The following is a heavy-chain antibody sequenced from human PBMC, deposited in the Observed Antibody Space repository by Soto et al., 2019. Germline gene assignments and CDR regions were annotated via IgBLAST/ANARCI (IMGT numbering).Heavy chain of an antibody. J-gene: IGHJ6*02. CDR2: IIPIFGTA. V-gene: IGHV1-69*13. CDR1: GGTFSSYA. D-gene: IGHD1-26*01. Sequence: SVKVSCKASGGTFSSYAISWVRQAPGQGLEWMGGIIPIFGTANYAQKFQGRVTITADESTSTAYMELSSLRSEDTAVYYCARDLGRYSGATHEYYYVMDFWGQGSTVIVSS. CDR3: ARDLGRYSGATHEYYYVMDF.